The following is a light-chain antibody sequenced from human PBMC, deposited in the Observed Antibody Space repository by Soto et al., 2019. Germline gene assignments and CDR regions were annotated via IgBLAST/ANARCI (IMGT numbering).Light chain of an antibody. V-gene: IGKV1-5*03. CDR2: KAS. J-gene: IGKJ1*01. CDR1: QSISTW. Sequence: QMTQSPSTLSASVGDTVTITCRPSQSISTWLAWYQQKPGKAPKLLIYKASTLESGVPSRFSGSGSGTEFTLTISSLQPDDFATYYCQQYNSYSTFGQGTKVEIK. CDR3: QQYNSYST.